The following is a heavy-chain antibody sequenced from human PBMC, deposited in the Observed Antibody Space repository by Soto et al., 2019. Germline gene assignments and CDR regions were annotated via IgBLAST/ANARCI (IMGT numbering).Heavy chain of an antibody. CDR3: AKTANGWFSAFVI. D-gene: IGHD6-19*01. CDR2: ISGSGGTT. CDR1: GFTFSSYA. V-gene: IGHV3-23*01. J-gene: IGHJ3*02. Sequence: EVQLLESGGGLVRPGGSLRLSCAASGFTFSSYAMSWVRQAPGKGLEWVSAISGSGGTTYYADSVKGRFTFSRDNSKNTLYLQMNSLRAEDTAVYYCAKTANGWFSAFVIWGQGTMVTVSS.